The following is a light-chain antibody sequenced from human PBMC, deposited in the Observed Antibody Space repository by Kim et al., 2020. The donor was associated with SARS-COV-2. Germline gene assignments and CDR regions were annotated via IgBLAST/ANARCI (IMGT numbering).Light chain of an antibody. Sequence: NFMLTQPHSVSESPGKTVTISCTRSSGSIASNYVQWYQQRPGSAPTTVIYEDNQRPSGVPDRFSGSIDSSSNSASLTISGLTTEDEADYYCQSYDGYKVGFGGGTQLTVL. CDR2: EDN. V-gene: IGLV6-57*04. CDR1: SGSIASNY. J-gene: IGLJ3*02. CDR3: QSYDGYKVG.